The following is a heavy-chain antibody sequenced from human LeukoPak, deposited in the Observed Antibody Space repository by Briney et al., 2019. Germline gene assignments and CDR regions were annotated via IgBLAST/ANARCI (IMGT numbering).Heavy chain of an antibody. D-gene: IGHD6-6*01. Sequence: SQTLSLTCAISGDSVSSNSAAWNWIRQSPSRGLEWLGRTYYRSKWYNDYAVSVKSRITINPDTSKNQFSLQLNSVTPEDTAVYYCARAVSVRYSSSSGAPDYWGQGTLVTVSS. J-gene: IGHJ4*02. CDR3: ARAVSVRYSSSSGAPDY. CDR2: TYYRSKWYN. V-gene: IGHV6-1*01. CDR1: GDSVSSNSAA.